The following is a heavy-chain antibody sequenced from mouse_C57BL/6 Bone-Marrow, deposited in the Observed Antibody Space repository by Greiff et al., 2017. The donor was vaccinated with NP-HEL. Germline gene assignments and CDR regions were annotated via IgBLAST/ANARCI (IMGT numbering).Heavy chain of an antibody. Sequence: EVQLQQSGAELVRPGASVKLSCTASGFNIKDDYMQWVKQRPEQGLEWIGWIDPENGDTEYASKFQGTATITADTSSNTAYLQLSSLTSEDSAFYYCTSPVSYEYFDFWGPGTTLTVSS. V-gene: IGHV14-4*01. CDR2: IDPENGDT. CDR3: TSPVSYEYFDF. J-gene: IGHJ2*01. D-gene: IGHD2-14*01. CDR1: GFNIKDDY.